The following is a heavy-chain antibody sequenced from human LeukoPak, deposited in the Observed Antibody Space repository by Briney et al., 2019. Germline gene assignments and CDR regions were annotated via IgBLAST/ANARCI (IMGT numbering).Heavy chain of an antibody. J-gene: IGHJ3*02. CDR1: GFTFSSYA. V-gene: IGHV3-23*01. CDR2: INGSGGST. D-gene: IGHD3-16*02. Sequence: PGRSLRLSCAASGFTFSSYAMNWVRPAPGKGLEWVSVINGSGGSTYYADSVKGRFTISRDNSKDTLFLQMNSLRAEDTAVYYCVKDVPLGVLSDAFDIWGQGTMVTVSS. CDR3: VKDVPLGVLSDAFDI.